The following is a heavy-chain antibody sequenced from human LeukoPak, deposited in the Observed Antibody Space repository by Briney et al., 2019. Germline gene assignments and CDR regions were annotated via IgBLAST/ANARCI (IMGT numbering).Heavy chain of an antibody. CDR3: ARIPPNYYNYYMDV. J-gene: IGHJ6*03. CDR2: IYTSGST. V-gene: IGHV4-59*10. Sequence: SGTLSLTCAVPGGSISSYYWSWIRPPPGKGLEWIGRIYTSGSTNYNPSLKSRVTTSVDTSKNQLSLKLSSVTAADTAVYYCARIPPNYYNYYMDVWAKGPRSPSP. CDR1: GGSISSYY.